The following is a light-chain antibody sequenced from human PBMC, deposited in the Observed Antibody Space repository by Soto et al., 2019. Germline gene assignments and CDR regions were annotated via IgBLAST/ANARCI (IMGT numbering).Light chain of an antibody. J-gene: IGLJ1*01. CDR3: SSYTTATTLL. Sequence: QSALTQPASVSGSPGQSITISCTGTSSDVVGYDFVSWYQQYPGRTPKLLVYEVSNRPSGVSDRFSGSKSGNTASLTISGLQAEDEADYYCSSYTTATTLLFGAGTKVTVL. CDR1: SSDVVGYDF. CDR2: EVS. V-gene: IGLV2-14*01.